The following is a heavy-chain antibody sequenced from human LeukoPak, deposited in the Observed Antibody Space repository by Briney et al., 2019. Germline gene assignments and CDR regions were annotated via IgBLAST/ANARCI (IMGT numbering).Heavy chain of an antibody. CDR1: GYTFTSYG. D-gene: IGHD2-21*02. CDR3: ARSKVVTAIGSYFDY. V-gene: IGHV1-18*01. J-gene: IGHJ4*02. Sequence: ASVKVSCKASGYTFTSYGISWVRQAPGQGLEWMGWISAYNGNTNYAQKLQGRVTMTTDTSTSTAYMELRCLRSDDTAVYYCARSKVVTAIGSYFDYWGQGTLVTVSS. CDR2: ISAYNGNT.